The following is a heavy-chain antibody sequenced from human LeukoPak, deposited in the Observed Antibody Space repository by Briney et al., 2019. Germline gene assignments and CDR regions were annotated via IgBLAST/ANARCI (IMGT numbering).Heavy chain of an antibody. CDR3: ATGLYSGSYYRYFQH. J-gene: IGHJ1*01. Sequence: ASVKVSCKVSGYTLTELSMHWVRQAPGKGLEWMGGFDPEDGETIYAPKFQGRVTMTEDTSTDIAYMELSSLRSEDTAVYYCATGLYSGSYYRYFQHWGQGTLVTVSS. CDR1: GYTLTELS. CDR2: FDPEDGET. D-gene: IGHD1-26*01. V-gene: IGHV1-24*01.